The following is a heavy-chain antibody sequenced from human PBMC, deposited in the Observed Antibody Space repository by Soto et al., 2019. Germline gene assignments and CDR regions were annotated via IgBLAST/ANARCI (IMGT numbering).Heavy chain of an antibody. CDR3: ARHGIIGYYMDV. CDR1: GGSISSSSYY. CDR2: IYYSGST. J-gene: IGHJ6*03. V-gene: IGHV4-39*01. Sequence: SETLSLTCTVSGGSISSSSYYWGWIRQPPGKGLEWIGSIYYSGSTYYNPSLKSRVTISVDTSKKQISLKLSSVTAADTAVYYCARHGIIGYYMDVWGKGTTVTVSS.